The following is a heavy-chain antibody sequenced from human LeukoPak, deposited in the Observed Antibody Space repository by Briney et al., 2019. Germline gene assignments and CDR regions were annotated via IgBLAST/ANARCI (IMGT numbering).Heavy chain of an antibody. Sequence: SGGSLRLSCAASGFTFSEYSMNWVRQAPGKGLEWVSFISTSSSDIYYGDSVKGRFTISRDNARNSVSLQMNSLRAKDTAVYYCARQVSGYGSGSFYFDYWGQGMLVTVSS. J-gene: IGHJ4*02. D-gene: IGHD3-10*01. CDR1: GFTFSEYS. V-gene: IGHV3-21*01. CDR2: ISTSSSDI. CDR3: ARQVSGYGSGSFYFDY.